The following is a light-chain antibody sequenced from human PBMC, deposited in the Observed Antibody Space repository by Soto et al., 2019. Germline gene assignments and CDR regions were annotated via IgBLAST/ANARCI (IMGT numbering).Light chain of an antibody. V-gene: IGKV3-15*01. CDR3: QQYNNWPYT. CDR2: GAS. J-gene: IGKJ2*01. CDR1: QSVSSN. Sequence: EIVMTQSPATLSVSPGERATLPCRASQSVSSNLAWYQQNPGQAPRLLIYGASTRATGIPARFSGSGSGTEVTLTISSLQSEDFAVYYCQQYNNWPYTFGQGTKLEIK.